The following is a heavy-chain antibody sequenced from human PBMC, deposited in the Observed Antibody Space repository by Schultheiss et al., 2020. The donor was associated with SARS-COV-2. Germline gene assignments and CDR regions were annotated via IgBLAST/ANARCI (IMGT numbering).Heavy chain of an antibody. J-gene: IGHJ4*02. D-gene: IGHD3-22*01. CDR2: TRNKANSYTT. Sequence: GGSLRLSCAASGFTFSDHYMDWVRQAPGKGLEWVGRTRNKANSYTTEYAASVKGRFTISRDDSKNSLYLQMNSLKTEDTAVYYCARGVYDSSATPFDYWGQGTLVTVSS. V-gene: IGHV3-72*01. CDR1: GFTFSDHY. CDR3: ARGVYDSSATPFDY.